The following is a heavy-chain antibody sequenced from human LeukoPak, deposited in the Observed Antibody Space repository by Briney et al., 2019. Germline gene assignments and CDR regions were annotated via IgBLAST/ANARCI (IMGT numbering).Heavy chain of an antibody. CDR2: IIPIFGTA. V-gene: IGHV1-69*01. Sequence: SVKVSCTASGGTFSSYAISWVRQAPGQGLEWMGGIIPIFGTANYAQKFQGRVTITADESTSTAYMELSSLRSEDTAVYYCARTVLDYYDSSGFPRKFDYWGRGTLVTVSS. J-gene: IGHJ4*02. CDR3: ARTVLDYYDSSGFPRKFDY. D-gene: IGHD3-22*01. CDR1: GGTFSSYA.